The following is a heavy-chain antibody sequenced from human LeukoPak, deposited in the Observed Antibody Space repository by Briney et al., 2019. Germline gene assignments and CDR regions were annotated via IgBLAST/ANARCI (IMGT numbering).Heavy chain of an antibody. J-gene: IGHJ4*02. CDR2: ISYDGSNK. V-gene: IGHV3-30-3*01. D-gene: IGHD4-23*01. CDR1: GFTFSSYA. CDR3: ARERGNPLRSGNSRPFDY. Sequence: GGSLRLSCAASGFTFSSYAMHWVRQAPGKGLAWVAVISYDGSNKYYADSVKGRFTISRDNSKNTLYLQMNSLRAEDTAVYYCARERGNPLRSGNSRPFDYWGQGTLVTVSS.